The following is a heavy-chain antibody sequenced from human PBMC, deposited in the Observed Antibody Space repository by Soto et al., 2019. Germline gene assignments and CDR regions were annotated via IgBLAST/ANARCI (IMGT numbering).Heavy chain of an antibody. Sequence: QVQLQESGPGLVKPSETLSLTCIVSGGSVTSGKYFWNWIRQPPGQGLEWIGYISYSGSTDYNPSLSGRVTISADTSKNQYSLKVNAVTAADTAVYYCGRRNSGGTWVDPWGQGTLVTVSS. CDR3: GRRNSGGTWVDP. CDR2: ISYSGST. J-gene: IGHJ5*02. D-gene: IGHD2-15*01. CDR1: GGSVTSGKYF. V-gene: IGHV4-61*01.